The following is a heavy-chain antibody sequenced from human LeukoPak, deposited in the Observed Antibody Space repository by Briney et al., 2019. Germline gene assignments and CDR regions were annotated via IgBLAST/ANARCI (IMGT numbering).Heavy chain of an antibody. V-gene: IGHV3-15*01. CDR2: IKSKTDGGTT. D-gene: IGHD3-10*01. CDR1: GFTFSVHY. Sequence: PGGSLRLSCAASGFTFSVHYMDWVRQAPGKGLEWVGRIKSKTDGGTTDYAAPVKGRFTISRDDSKNTLYLQMNSLKTEDTAVYYCTTGITMVRGVIHLIDYWGQGTLVTVSS. CDR3: TTGITMVRGVIHLIDY. J-gene: IGHJ4*02.